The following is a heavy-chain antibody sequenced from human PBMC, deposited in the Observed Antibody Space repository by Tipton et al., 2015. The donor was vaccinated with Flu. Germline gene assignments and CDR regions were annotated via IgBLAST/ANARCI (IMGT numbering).Heavy chain of an antibody. Sequence: TLSLTCTVSGGSVSSGTYYWSWIRQPAGEGLEWIGRVSMGGGTNYNPSLSSRVTITIDTSKNQFSLKLTSVTAADTAVYCCARDTIFGVAHWGQGTLVTVSS. CDR1: GGSVSSGTYY. J-gene: IGHJ4*02. D-gene: IGHD3-3*01. V-gene: IGHV4-61*02. CDR3: ARDTIFGVAH. CDR2: VSMGGGT.